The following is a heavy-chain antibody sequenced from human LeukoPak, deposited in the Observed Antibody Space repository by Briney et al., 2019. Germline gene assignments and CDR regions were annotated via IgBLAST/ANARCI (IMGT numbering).Heavy chain of an antibody. CDR2: INSDGSNI. J-gene: IGHJ4*02. V-gene: IGHV3-74*01. CDR1: GFTFRDFW. CDR3: ARTRYSTSSGGFDY. Sequence: GGSLRLSCAASGFTFRDFWMHWVRQAPGKGLVWVSRINSDGSNITYADSVKGRFTISRDNAKNTLYLQMNSLRGEDTAVYYCARTRYSTSSGGFDYWGQGILVTVSS. D-gene: IGHD6-6*01.